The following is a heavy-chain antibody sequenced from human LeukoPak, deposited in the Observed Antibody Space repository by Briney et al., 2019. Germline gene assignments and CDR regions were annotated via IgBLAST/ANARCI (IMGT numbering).Heavy chain of an antibody. CDR3: ASGRAFDI. Sequence: GGSLRLSCAASGFTFSSYAMHWVRRAPGKGLEWVAVISYDGSNKYYADSVKGRFTISRDNSKNTLYLQMNSLRAEDTAVYYCASGRAFDIWGQGTMVTVSS. J-gene: IGHJ3*02. CDR2: ISYDGSNK. V-gene: IGHV3-30*04. CDR1: GFTFSSYA.